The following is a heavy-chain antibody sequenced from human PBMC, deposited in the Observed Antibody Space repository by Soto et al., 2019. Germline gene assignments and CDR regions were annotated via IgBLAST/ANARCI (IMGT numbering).Heavy chain of an antibody. V-gene: IGHV5-10-1*01. CDR1: GYSFTSYW. D-gene: IGHD2-15*01. Sequence: XESLKICCKGCGYSFTSYWISWVRQMPGKGLEWMGRIDPSDSYTNYSPSFQGHVTISADKSISTAYLQWSSLKASDTAMYYCARHKDEEDYYYGMDVWGQGTTVTVSS. J-gene: IGHJ6*02. CDR3: ARHKDEEDYYYGMDV. CDR2: IDPSDSYT.